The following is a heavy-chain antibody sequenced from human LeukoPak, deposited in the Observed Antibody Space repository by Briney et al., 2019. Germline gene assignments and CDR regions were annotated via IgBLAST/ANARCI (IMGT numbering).Heavy chain of an antibody. CDR2: IYYSGST. CDR1: GGSVSSGSYY. Sequence: SETLSLTCTVSGGSVSSGSYYWSWIRQPPGKGLEWIGYIYYSGSTNYNPSLKSRVTISVDTSKNQFSLKLSSVTAADMAVYYCARATDYFDYWGQGTLVTVSS. J-gene: IGHJ4*02. V-gene: IGHV4-61*01. D-gene: IGHD2-21*02. CDR3: ARATDYFDY.